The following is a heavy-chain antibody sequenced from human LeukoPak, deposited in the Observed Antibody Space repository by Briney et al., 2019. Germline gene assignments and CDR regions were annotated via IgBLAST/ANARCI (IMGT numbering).Heavy chain of an antibody. J-gene: IGHJ4*02. Sequence: SETLSLTCAVYGGSFSNYYWSWIRQPAGKGLEWIGRIYTSGSTNYNPSLKSRVTMSVDTSKNQSSLKLSSVTAADTAVYYCASISSGWPYYFDYWGQGTLVTVSS. D-gene: IGHD6-19*01. V-gene: IGHV4-59*10. CDR1: GGSFSNYY. CDR2: IYTSGST. CDR3: ASISSGWPYYFDY.